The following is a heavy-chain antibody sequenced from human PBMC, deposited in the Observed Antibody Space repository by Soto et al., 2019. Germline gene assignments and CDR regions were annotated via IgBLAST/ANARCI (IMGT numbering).Heavy chain of an antibody. D-gene: IGHD3-22*01. J-gene: IGHJ4*02. CDR1: GGSISSGDYY. CDR3: ARVRRVVVIETIDY. Sequence: PPETLSLTCTVSGGSISSGDYYWSWIRQPPGKGLEWIGYIYYSGSTYYNPSLKSRVTISVDTSKNQFSLKLSSVTAADTAVYYCARVRRVVVIETIDYWGQGTLVTVSS. V-gene: IGHV4-30-4*01. CDR2: IYYSGST.